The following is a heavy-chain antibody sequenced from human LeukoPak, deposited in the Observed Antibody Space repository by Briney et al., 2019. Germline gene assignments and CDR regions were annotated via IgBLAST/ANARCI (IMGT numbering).Heavy chain of an antibody. CDR3: ARGRMLYYYDSSGYPFDY. Sequence: GGSLRLSCAASGFTFSSYWMSWVRQAPGKGLERVANIKQDGSEKYYVDSVKGRFTISRDNAKNSLYLQMNSLRAEDTAVYYCARGRMLYYYDSSGYPFDYWGQGSLVTVSS. J-gene: IGHJ4*02. V-gene: IGHV3-7*04. CDR1: GFTFSSYW. CDR2: IKQDGSEK. D-gene: IGHD3-22*01.